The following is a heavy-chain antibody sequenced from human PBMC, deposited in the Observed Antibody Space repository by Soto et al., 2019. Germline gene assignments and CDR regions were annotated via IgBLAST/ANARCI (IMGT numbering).Heavy chain of an antibody. CDR3: ARADGLRFLEWSRPYGMDV. J-gene: IGHJ6*01. Sequence: SLRLSCAASGFTFIDYYMSLIRQAPGKGLEWVSYISSSGSTIYYADSVKGRFTISRDNAKNSLYLQMNSLRAEDTAVYYCARADGLRFLEWSRPYGMDVWGQGTPVTVSS. CDR2: ISSSGSTI. D-gene: IGHD3-3*01. V-gene: IGHV3-11*01. CDR1: GFTFIDYY.